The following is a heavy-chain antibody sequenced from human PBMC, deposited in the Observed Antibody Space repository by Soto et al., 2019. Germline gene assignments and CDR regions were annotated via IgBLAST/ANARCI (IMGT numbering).Heavy chain of an antibody. Sequence: SETLSLTCSIYSVSFSCYYWSLIRPPPGKGLEWIGEISQSGNTNYSPSLKSRVSISIDTSKKQFSLNLASVSTADTAVYYCARAPKVSGSSQTRPDFWGQGTLVTVS. CDR2: ISQSGNT. J-gene: IGHJ4*02. CDR1: SVSFSCYY. CDR3: ARAPKVSGSSQTRPDF. V-gene: IGHV4-34*01. D-gene: IGHD6-6*01.